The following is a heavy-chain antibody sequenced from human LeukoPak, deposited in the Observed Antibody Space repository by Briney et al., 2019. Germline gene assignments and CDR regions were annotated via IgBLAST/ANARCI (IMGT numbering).Heavy chain of an antibody. V-gene: IGHV3-9*01. J-gene: IGHJ4*02. CDR2: ISWNSGSI. Sequence: GGSLRLSCAASGFTFSSYAMSWVRQAPGKGLEWVSGISWNSGSIGYADSVKGRFTISRDNAKNSLYLQMNSLRAEDTALYYCARSLNYDILTGKRQSYYFDYWGQGTLVTVSS. D-gene: IGHD3-9*01. CDR1: GFTFSSYA. CDR3: ARSLNYDILTGKRQSYYFDY.